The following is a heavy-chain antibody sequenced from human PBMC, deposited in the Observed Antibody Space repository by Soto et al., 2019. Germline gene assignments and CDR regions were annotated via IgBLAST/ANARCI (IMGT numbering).Heavy chain of an antibody. D-gene: IGHD3-10*01. Sequence: QLHLQESGPGLVKPSETLSLTCTVSGGSISSSRYYWGWIRQPPGKGLEWIGSIYFSGSTYYNPSLKSRVNISLGTPKKQFSLNLSSVTAADTAVYYCARLNYGSGSFYNPGGAFDIWGQGTMVTVSS. CDR1: GGSISSSRYY. CDR2: IYFSGST. CDR3: ARLNYGSGSFYNPGGAFDI. V-gene: IGHV4-39*01. J-gene: IGHJ3*02.